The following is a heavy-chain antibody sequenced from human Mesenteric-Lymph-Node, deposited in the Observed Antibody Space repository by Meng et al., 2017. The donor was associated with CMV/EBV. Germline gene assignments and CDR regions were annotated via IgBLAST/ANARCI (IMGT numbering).Heavy chain of an antibody. Sequence: GESLKISCAASGFTFSSYAMSWVRQAPGKGLEWVSAISGSGGSTYYADSVKGRFTISRDNSKNTLYLQMNSLRAEDTAVYYCAKDRAYCSSTTCPGWWFDPWGQGTLVTVSS. J-gene: IGHJ5*02. CDR1: GFTFSSYA. D-gene: IGHD2-2*01. CDR3: AKDRAYCSSTTCPGWWFDP. V-gene: IGHV3-23*01. CDR2: ISGSGGST.